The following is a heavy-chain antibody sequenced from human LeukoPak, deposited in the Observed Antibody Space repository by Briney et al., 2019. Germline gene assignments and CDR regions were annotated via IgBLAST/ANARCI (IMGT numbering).Heavy chain of an antibody. Sequence: MSGESLKISCEASGYSFTTYWIGWVRQMPGKGLEWMGIIYPGDSDTRYSPSFQGQVTISADKSISTAYLQWSSLKASDTAMYYCARLEAYDSSGYYYPWGQGTLVTVSS. CDR2: IYPGDSDT. D-gene: IGHD3-22*01. V-gene: IGHV5-51*01. CDR3: ARLEAYDSSGYYYP. J-gene: IGHJ5*02. CDR1: GYSFTTYW.